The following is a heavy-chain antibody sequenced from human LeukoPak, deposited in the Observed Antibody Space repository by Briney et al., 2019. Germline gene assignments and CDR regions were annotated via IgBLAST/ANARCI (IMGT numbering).Heavy chain of an antibody. V-gene: IGHV3-11*01. CDR2: ISSSGSTI. Sequence: GGSLRLSCAAAGFTFSDYYMSWIRQAPGKGLEWVSYISSSGSTIYYADSVKGRFTISRDNAKNSLYLQMNSLIAEDTAVYYCARDGADSVLLWFGELPHYFDYWGQGTLVTVSS. CDR1: GFTFSDYY. D-gene: IGHD3-10*01. CDR3: ARDGADSVLLWFGELPHYFDY. J-gene: IGHJ4*02.